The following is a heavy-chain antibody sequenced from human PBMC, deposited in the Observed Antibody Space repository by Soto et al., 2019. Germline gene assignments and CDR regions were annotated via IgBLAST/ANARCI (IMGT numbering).Heavy chain of an antibody. D-gene: IGHD5-18*01. J-gene: IGHJ4*02. CDR2: IFSNDAK. Sequence: QVTLKESGPVLVKPTETLTLTCTVSGFSLSNTRMGVSWIRQPPGKALEWLAHIFSNDAKSYSTSLKSRLTIAKDTSKSQVVLTVTNMDPVDTATYYCARIRWIREYYFDYWGQGTLVAVSS. CDR1: GFSLSNTRMG. CDR3: ARIRWIREYYFDY. V-gene: IGHV2-26*01.